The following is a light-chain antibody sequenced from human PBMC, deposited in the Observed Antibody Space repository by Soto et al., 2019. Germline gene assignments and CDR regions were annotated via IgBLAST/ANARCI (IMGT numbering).Light chain of an antibody. J-gene: IGKJ2*01. CDR2: AAS. CDR3: QQTYSIPDT. CDR1: LTISSY. V-gene: IGKV1-39*01. Sequence: DIQMTQSPSSLSASVGDRVSITCRSSLTISSYLNWYQQKPGKAPNLLIYAASNLQSGVPARLSGSGSGTEFTLTISSLQPEDFATYYCQQTYSIPDTFGQGTKLEIK.